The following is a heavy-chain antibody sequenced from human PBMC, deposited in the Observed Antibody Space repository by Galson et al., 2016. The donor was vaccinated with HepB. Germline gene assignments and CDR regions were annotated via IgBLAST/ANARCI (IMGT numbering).Heavy chain of an antibody. D-gene: IGHD6-19*01. CDR3: ARDSPGWGGRDYFDY. J-gene: IGHJ4*02. CDR2: ITSTSNYI. CDR1: GFTFSIYG. V-gene: IGHV3-21*01. Sequence: SLRLSCAASGFTFSIYGMSWVRQAPGKGLEWVSSITSTSNYIYYADSVKGRFTFSRDNAKNSLFLQMNSLRAEDTAVYYCARDSPGWGGRDYFDYWGQGTLVTVSS.